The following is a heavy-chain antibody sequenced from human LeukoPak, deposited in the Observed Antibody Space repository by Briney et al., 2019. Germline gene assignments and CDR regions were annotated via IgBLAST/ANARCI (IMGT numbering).Heavy chain of an antibody. CDR2: INHSGST. CDR3: ARLRSYYYGSGSD. D-gene: IGHD3-10*01. CDR1: GGSFSGYY. J-gene: IGHJ4*02. V-gene: IGHV4-34*01. Sequence: SETLSLTCAVYGGSFSGYYWSWIRQPPGKGLEWIGKINHSGSTNYNPSLKSRVTISVDTSKNQFSLKLSSVTAADTAVYYCARLRSYYYGSGSDWGQGTLVTVSS.